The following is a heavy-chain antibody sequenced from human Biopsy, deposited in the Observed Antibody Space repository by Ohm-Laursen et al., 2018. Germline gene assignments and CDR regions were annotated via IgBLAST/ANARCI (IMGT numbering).Heavy chain of an antibody. J-gene: IGHJ4*02. D-gene: IGHD2-2*01. CDR2: IYYTGST. CDR3: ARMPHFDY. CDR1: RDSISNYY. V-gene: IGHV4-59*01. Sequence: TLSLTCTVSRDSISNYYWTWIRQSPGKGLEWIGYIYYTGSTNYNPSVKSRVTISVDTSKNQFSLRLIYVTAADTAVYYCARMPHFDYWGQGILVTVSS.